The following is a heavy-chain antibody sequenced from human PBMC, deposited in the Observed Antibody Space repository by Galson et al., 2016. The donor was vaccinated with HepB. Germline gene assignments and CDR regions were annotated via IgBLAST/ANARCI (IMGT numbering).Heavy chain of an antibody. Sequence: SVKVSCKASRGTFKTYALSWLRQAPGQGLEWVGGMFPMSGRADYARKFQGRVTITADESTRTVYMERSGLRPDDTAVYYCARGGTCNDNTCHGYYYFDYWGQGALITVSS. CDR2: MFPMSGRA. D-gene: IGHD3-10*01. J-gene: IGHJ4*02. CDR1: RGTFKTYA. CDR3: ARGGTCNDNTCHGYYYFDY. V-gene: IGHV1-69*13.